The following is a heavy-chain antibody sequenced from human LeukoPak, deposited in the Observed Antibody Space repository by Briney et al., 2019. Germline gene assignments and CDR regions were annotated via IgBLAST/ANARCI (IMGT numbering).Heavy chain of an antibody. D-gene: IGHD3-3*01. CDR2: ISSSSSYI. CDR3: ARAASGYYNPDDY. Sequence: GVSLRLSCAASGFTFSSYSMNWVRQAPGKGLEWVSSISSSSSYIYYADSVKGRFTISRDNAKNSLYLQMNSLRAEDTAVYYCARAASGYYNPDDYWGQGTLVTVSS. V-gene: IGHV3-21*01. CDR1: GFTFSSYS. J-gene: IGHJ4*02.